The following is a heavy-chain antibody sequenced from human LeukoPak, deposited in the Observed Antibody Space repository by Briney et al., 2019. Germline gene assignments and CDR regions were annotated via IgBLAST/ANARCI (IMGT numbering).Heavy chain of an antibody. CDR2: IFHSGST. V-gene: IGHV4-4*02. D-gene: IGHD4-17*01. Sequence: PSETLSLTCAVSGGSISSGNWWSWVRQPPGKGLQWIGEIFHSGSTNYNPSLKRRVTISVDNSKNQLSLTLTSVTAADTAAYYCAREVGGDFDALDYWGQGTLVTVSS. CDR3: AREVGGDFDALDY. J-gene: IGHJ4*02. CDR1: GGSISSGNW.